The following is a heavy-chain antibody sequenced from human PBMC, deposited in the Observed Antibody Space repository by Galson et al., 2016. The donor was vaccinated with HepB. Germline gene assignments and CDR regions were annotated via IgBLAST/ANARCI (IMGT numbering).Heavy chain of an antibody. Sequence: TLSLTCAVSGGSISSGGYSWSWIRQPPGKGLEWIGYIYHSGSTYYNPSLKSRVTISVDRSKNQFSLKVRSVTAADTAVSFCARAVPYSGYEAPNWFDPWGQGTLVTVSS. CDR2: IYHSGST. D-gene: IGHD5-12*01. J-gene: IGHJ5*02. CDR1: GGSISSGGYS. V-gene: IGHV4-30-2*01. CDR3: ARAVPYSGYEAPNWFDP.